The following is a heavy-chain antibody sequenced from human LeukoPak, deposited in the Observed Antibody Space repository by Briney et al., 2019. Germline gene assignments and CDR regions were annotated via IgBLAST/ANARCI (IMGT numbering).Heavy chain of an antibody. CDR2: ITSGSSI. CDR3: ASSLAGTELGIEY. J-gene: IGHJ4*02. Sequence: GGSLRLSCAASGFTFSTYSMNWVRQAPGKGLEWVSCITSGSSIYYADSVEGRFTISRDNAKSSLDLQMNSLGAEDTAVYYCASSLAGTELGIEYWGQGTLVTVSS. V-gene: IGHV3-21*01. CDR1: GFTFSTYS. D-gene: IGHD6-19*01.